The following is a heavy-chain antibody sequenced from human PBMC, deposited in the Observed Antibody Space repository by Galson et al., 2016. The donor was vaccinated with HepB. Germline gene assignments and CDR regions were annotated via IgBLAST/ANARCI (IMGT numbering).Heavy chain of an antibody. CDR3: ARVNGLYDTSGHYYVPRYYVDV. Sequence: SETLSLTCIVSGGSVSSGDYYWSWIRQPPGKGLEWIGYISYNGNTNYNPSLKSRVTVSVDTSKNHFSLKLSSVTAADTAVYYCARVNGLYDTSGHYYVPRYYVDVWRKGATVTVSS. D-gene: IGHD3-22*01. J-gene: IGHJ6*03. CDR1: GGSVSSGDYY. V-gene: IGHV4-61*03. CDR2: ISYNGNT.